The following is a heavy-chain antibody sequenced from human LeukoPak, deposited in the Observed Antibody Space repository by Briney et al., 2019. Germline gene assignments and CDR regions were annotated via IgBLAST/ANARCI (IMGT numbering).Heavy chain of an antibody. Sequence: ASVKVSCKASGYSFTGYYIHWVRQAPGQGLEWMGWINPKSGGTDSAEKFEGRVTMTRDTSIRTSFLELGRLKSDDTAVYYCTRETGANYDPGAFDVWGQGTLGTVSS. CDR2: INPKSGGT. V-gene: IGHV1-2*02. D-gene: IGHD3-3*01. CDR3: TRETGANYDPGAFDV. CDR1: GYSFTGYY. J-gene: IGHJ3*01.